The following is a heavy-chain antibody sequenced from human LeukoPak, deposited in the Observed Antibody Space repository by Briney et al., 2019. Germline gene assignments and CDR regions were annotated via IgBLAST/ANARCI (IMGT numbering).Heavy chain of an antibody. CDR2: IYSEGST. J-gene: IGHJ1*01. Sequence: GESLRLSCAASGFTVSSSYMSWVRHAPRQGLERFSVIYSEGSTYYAVSLKGRFTISRDNSKNTLSLQMNSLRAEDRAVYYCARHDYGNGLYFQHWGQGTLVTVS. CDR3: ARHDYGNGLYFQH. CDR1: GFTVSSSY. D-gene: IGHD4-17*01. V-gene: IGHV3-66*04.